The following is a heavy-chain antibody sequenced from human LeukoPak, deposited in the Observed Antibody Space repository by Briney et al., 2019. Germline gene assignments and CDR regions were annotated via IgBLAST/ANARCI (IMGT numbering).Heavy chain of an antibody. Sequence: ASVKVSCKASGYTFTGYYMHWVRQAPGQGLDWMGWINPNSGGTNYAQTFQGRVTMTSDTSISTAYLELSRLRSDDTAVYYCARTTTVSADFDYWGQGTLVTVSS. CDR2: INPNSGGT. V-gene: IGHV1-2*02. D-gene: IGHD4-11*01. J-gene: IGHJ4*02. CDR3: ARTTTVSADFDY. CDR1: GYTFTGYY.